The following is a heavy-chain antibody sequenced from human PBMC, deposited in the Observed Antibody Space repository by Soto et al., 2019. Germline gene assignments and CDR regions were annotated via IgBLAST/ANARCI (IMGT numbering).Heavy chain of an antibody. Sequence: GESLKISCAASGFTFSSYAMHWVRQAPGKGLEWVAVISYDGSNKYYADSVKGRFTISRDNSKNTLYLQMNSLRAEDTAVYYCARDQTQYGDSGFFDYWGQGTLVTVSS. CDR1: GFTFSSYA. CDR3: ARDQTQYGDSGFFDY. V-gene: IGHV3-30-3*01. D-gene: IGHD4-17*01. CDR2: ISYDGSNK. J-gene: IGHJ4*02.